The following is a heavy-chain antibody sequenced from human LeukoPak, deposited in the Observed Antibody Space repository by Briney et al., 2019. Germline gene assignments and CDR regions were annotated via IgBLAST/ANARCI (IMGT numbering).Heavy chain of an antibody. V-gene: IGHV3-21*01. CDR1: GFTFGSYS. CDR3: ARVYSTIFGVVRNWFDP. J-gene: IGHJ5*02. D-gene: IGHD3-3*01. CDR2: ISSSSSYI. Sequence: GGSLRLSCAASGFTFGSYSMNWVRQAPGKGLEWVSSISSSSSYIYYADSVKGRFTISSDNAKNSLYLQMNSLRAEDTAVYYCARVYSTIFGVVRNWFDPWGQGTLVTVSS.